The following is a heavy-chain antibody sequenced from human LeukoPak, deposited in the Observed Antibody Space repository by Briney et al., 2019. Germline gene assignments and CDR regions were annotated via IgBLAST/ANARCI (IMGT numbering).Heavy chain of an antibody. D-gene: IGHD3-22*01. CDR2: IYTSGST. V-gene: IGHV4-61*02. J-gene: IGHJ4*02. CDR1: GGSICSGSYY. CDR3: ASQAPYYYDSSGIDY. Sequence: SQTLSLTCTVSGGSICSGSYYWSWIRQPAGTGLEWIGRIYTSGSTYYNPSLKSRVTISVDTSKNQFSLKLSSVTAADTAVYYCASQAPYYYDSSGIDYWGQGTLVTVSS.